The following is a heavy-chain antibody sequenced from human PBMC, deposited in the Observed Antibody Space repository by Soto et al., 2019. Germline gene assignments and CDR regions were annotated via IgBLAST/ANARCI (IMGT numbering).Heavy chain of an antibody. CDR1: GFSLSNARMG. J-gene: IGHJ3*02. V-gene: IGHV2-26*01. Sequence: QVTLKESGPVLVKPTETLTLTCTVSGFSLSNARMGVSWIRQPPGKALEWLAHIFSNDEKSYSTSLKSRLTISKDSSKSRVVLTMTNMDPVDTATDYCARIRYCGGDCYSGAFDIWGQGTMVTVSS. D-gene: IGHD2-21*02. CDR2: IFSNDEK. CDR3: ARIRYCGGDCYSGAFDI.